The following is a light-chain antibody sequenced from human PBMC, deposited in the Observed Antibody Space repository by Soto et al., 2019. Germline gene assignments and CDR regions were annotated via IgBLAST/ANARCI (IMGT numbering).Light chain of an antibody. Sequence: QSALTQPASVSGSPGQSITISCTGTNSDVGGYNFFSWYQQHPGKAPKLMIYDVSNRPSGVSKRFSGSKSGNTASLNISGLQAEDEADYYCSSYTSSSIPYVFGIGTKLTVL. CDR1: NSDVGGYNF. CDR3: SSYTSSSIPYV. V-gene: IGLV2-14*01. CDR2: DVS. J-gene: IGLJ1*01.